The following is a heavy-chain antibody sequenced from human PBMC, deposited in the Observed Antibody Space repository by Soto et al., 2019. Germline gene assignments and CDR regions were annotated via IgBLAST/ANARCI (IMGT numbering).Heavy chain of an antibody. CDR3: ARDAEELEWCDP. Sequence: QVQLVQSGAEVKKPGSSVKVSCKASGGTFSSYTISWVRQAPGQGLEWMGRIIPILGIANYAQKFQGRVTITADKSTSTGYMELSRLRSEDTAVYYCARDAEELEWCDPWGQGTLVTFSS. CDR1: GGTFSSYT. D-gene: IGHD3-3*01. CDR2: IIPILGIA. V-gene: IGHV1-69*08. J-gene: IGHJ5*02.